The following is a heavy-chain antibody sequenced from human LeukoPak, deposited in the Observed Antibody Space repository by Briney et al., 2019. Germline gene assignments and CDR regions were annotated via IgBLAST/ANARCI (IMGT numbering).Heavy chain of an antibody. J-gene: IGHJ4*02. D-gene: IGHD3-10*01. CDR1: GFTFSSYW. CDR3: TKWSGFGDD. V-gene: IGHV3-23*01. CDR2: ISGSGDST. Sequence: PGGSLRLSCAASGFTFSSYWMHWVRQAPGKGLEWVSGISGSGDSTFYADSVKGRFTISRDNSRNTLYLQMSSLRPEDTAVYYCTKWSGFGDDWGQGTLVTVSS.